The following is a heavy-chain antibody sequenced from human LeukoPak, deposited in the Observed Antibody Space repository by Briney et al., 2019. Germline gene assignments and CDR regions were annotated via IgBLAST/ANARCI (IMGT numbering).Heavy chain of an antibody. CDR2: IYYSGST. CDR1: GGSISSYY. CDR3: ANSHPTGGWFDP. V-gene: IGHV4-59*01. Sequence: SETLSLTCTVFGGSISSYYWSWIRQPPGKGLEWIGYIYYSGSTNYNPSLKSRVTISVDTSKNQFSLKLSSVTAADTAVYYCANSHPTGGWFDPWGQGTLVTVSS. D-gene: IGHD4-17*01. J-gene: IGHJ5*02.